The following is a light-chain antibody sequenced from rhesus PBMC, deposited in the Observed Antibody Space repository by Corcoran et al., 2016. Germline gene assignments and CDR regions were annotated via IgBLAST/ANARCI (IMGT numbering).Light chain of an antibody. CDR2: AAS. CDR1: QGSSNA. CDR3: PHRNSYPLT. V-gene: IGKV1-33*01. Sequence: DIQMTQSPSSLSASVGDKVTITCRVSQGSSNALSWYQLTPGKAPKLLNYAASTLQSGVPSRWSGSGSGTDLTLTISSLQPEDFAVYYSPHRNSYPLTFGRGTKVEIK. J-gene: IGKJ4*01.